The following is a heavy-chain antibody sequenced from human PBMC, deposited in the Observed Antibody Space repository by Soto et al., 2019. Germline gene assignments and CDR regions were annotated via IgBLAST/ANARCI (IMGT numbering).Heavy chain of an antibody. CDR1: GYTFTSYG. CDR3: SSDLDTIIVVVTRPGLYYGMDV. J-gene: IGHJ6*02. CDR2: ISAYNGNT. Sequence: QVQLVQSGAEVKKPGASVKVSCKASGYTFTSYGISWVRQAPGQGLEWMGWISAYNGNTNYAQKLQGRVTMTTDTSTRTAYMARRSLRSDETAVYYCSSDLDTIIVVVTRPGLYYGMDVWGQGTTVTVSS. D-gene: IGHD3-22*01. V-gene: IGHV1-18*01.